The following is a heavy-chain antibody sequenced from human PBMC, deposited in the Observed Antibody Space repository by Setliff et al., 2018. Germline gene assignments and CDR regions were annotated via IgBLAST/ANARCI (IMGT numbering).Heavy chain of an antibody. CDR2: INPSSGRT. J-gene: IGHJ3*02. Sequence: ASVKVSCKASGYTFTSHYMHWVRQAPGLGPEWMGTINPSSGRTSYAQKFQGRVTMTRDTSTSTVYMDMSSLRSEDTAVYYCARDVFPYHYEGAFDIWGQGTMVTVSS. CDR1: GYTFTSHY. D-gene: IGHD3-22*01. V-gene: IGHV1-46*01. CDR3: ARDVFPYHYEGAFDI.